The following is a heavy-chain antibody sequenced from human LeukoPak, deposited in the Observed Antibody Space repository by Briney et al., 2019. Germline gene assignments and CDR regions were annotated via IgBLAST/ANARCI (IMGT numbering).Heavy chain of an antibody. Sequence: GRSLRLSCAVSGFTFSSYAMHWVRQAPGKGLEWVAVISYDGSNKYYADSVKGRFTISRDNSKNTLYLQMNSLRAEDTAVYYCAKGSPPSSSTNILYYFDYWGQGTLVTVSS. J-gene: IGHJ4*02. CDR2: ISYDGSNK. CDR3: AKGSPPSSSTNILYYFDY. V-gene: IGHV3-30-3*01. D-gene: IGHD6-13*01. CDR1: GFTFSSYA.